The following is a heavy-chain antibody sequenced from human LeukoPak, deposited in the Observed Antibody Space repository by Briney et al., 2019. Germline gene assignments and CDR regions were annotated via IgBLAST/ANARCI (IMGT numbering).Heavy chain of an antibody. Sequence: SETLSLTCTVSGGSVSSGGYHWSWIRQPPGKGLEWIGYIYNTGSTNYNPSLKSRVTISVDTSKNQFSLRLNSVTAADTAMYYCARSHDHLWGNYPDYWGQGTLVTVSS. CDR1: GGSVSSGGYH. V-gene: IGHV4-61*08. D-gene: IGHD3-16*02. CDR2: IYNTGST. J-gene: IGHJ4*02. CDR3: ARSHDHLWGNYPDY.